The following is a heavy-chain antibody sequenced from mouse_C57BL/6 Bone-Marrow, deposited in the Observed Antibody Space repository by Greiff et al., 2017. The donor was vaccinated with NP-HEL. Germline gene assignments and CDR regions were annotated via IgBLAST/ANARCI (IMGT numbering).Heavy chain of an antibody. Sequence: EVMLVESGGGLVQSGRSLRLSCATSGFTFSDFYMEWVRQAPGKGLEWIAASRNKANDYTTEYSASVKGRLIASRDSSQSILYLQMNALRAEDAAIYYCARAGVADWYFDVWGTGTTVTVSS. CDR1: GFTFSDFY. D-gene: IGHD1-1*01. CDR3: ARAGVADWYFDV. CDR2: SRNKANDYTT. J-gene: IGHJ1*03. V-gene: IGHV7-1*01.